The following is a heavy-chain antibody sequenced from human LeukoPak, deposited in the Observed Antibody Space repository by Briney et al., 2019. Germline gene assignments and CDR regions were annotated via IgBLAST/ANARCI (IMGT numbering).Heavy chain of an antibody. CDR1: GYTFTGYY. D-gene: IGHD6-19*01. V-gene: IGHV1-2*02. Sequence: ASVKVSCKASGYTFTGYYMHWVRQAPGQGLEWMGWINPNSGGTNYAQKFQGRVTMTRDTSISTAYLQWSSLKASDTAVYYCARRRRSSENWFDPWGQGTLVTVSS. CDR2: INPNSGGT. J-gene: IGHJ5*02. CDR3: ARRRRSSENWFDP.